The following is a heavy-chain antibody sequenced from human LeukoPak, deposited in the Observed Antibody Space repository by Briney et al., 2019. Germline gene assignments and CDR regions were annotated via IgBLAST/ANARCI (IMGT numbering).Heavy chain of an antibody. Sequence: SETLSLTCTVSGGSLSTYYWSWIRQPPGKGLEWIGYIYYSGSTNYNASLKRRVTISVDTSKNQFYLKLSSVTAADTAVYYCARGALYDLWSGSSFDYWGQGTLVTVSS. J-gene: IGHJ4*02. CDR1: GGSLSTYY. V-gene: IGHV4-59*01. CDR2: IYYSGST. CDR3: ARGALYDLWSGSSFDY. D-gene: IGHD3-3*01.